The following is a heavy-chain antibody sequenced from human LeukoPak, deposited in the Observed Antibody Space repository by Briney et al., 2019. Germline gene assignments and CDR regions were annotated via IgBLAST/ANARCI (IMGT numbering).Heavy chain of an antibody. CDR1: GGSISSGGYS. CDR2: IYHSGST. D-gene: IGHD6-13*01. CDR3: AREVAAAGLDY. Sequence: SETLSLTCAVSGGSISSGGYSWSWIRQPPGKGLEWIGYIYHSGSTYYNPSLKSRVTISVDRSKNQFSLKLSPVTAADTAVYYCAREVAAAGLDYWGQGTLVTVSS. V-gene: IGHV4-30-2*01. J-gene: IGHJ4*02.